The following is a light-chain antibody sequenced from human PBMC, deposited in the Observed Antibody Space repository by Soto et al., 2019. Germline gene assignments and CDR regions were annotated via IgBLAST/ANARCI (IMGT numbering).Light chain of an antibody. J-gene: IGLJ3*02. V-gene: IGLV2-14*01. CDR3: SSYTSNTTVV. CDR2: EVS. CDR1: SSDIGTYNY. Sequence: QSALTQPASVSESPGQSITISCTGTSSDIGTYNYVSWYQQHPGKAPKLVIFEVSHRPSGVSHRFSGSKSGKTASLTISGLQAEDEGDYFCSSYTSNTTVVFGGGTKVTVL.